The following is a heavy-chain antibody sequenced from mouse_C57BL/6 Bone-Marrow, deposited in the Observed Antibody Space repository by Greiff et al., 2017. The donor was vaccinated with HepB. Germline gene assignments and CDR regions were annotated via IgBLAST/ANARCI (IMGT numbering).Heavy chain of an antibody. CDR2: ISYSGST. CDR3: ARGEDYGFAY. CDR1: GYSITSGYD. V-gene: IGHV3-1*01. J-gene: IGHJ3*01. Sequence: VQLKESGPGMVKPSQSLSLTCTVTGYSITSGYDWHWIRHFPGNKLEWMGYISYSGSTNYNPSLKSRISITHDTSKNHFFLKLNSVTTEDTATYYCARGEDYGFAYWGQGTLVTVSA. D-gene: IGHD2-4*01.